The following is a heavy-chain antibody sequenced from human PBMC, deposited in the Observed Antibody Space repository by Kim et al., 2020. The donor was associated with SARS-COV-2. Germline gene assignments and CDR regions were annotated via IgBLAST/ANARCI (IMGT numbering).Heavy chain of an antibody. D-gene: IGHD6-19*01. CDR3: AKDIAVAGLSLFDY. J-gene: IGHJ4*02. V-gene: IGHV3-23*01. Sequence: ADSVKGRFTISRDKSKNTLYLQMNSLRAEDTAVYYCAKDIAVAGLSLFDYWGQEALVTVSS.